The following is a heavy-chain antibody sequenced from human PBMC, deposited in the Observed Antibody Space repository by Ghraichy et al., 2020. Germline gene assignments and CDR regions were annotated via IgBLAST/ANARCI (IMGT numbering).Heavy chain of an antibody. D-gene: IGHD5-12*01. CDR2: INPNSGDT. J-gene: IGHJ4*02. CDR3: ARPRGYSGYDLDY. CDR1: GYTFTAYY. Sequence: ASVKVSCKASGYTFTAYYMHWARQAPGQGVEWMGWINPNSGDTKYAQKFQGRVTMTRDTSISTAYMELRYLRSDDTAVYYCARPRGYSGYDLDYWGQGTLATVSS. V-gene: IGHV1-2*02.